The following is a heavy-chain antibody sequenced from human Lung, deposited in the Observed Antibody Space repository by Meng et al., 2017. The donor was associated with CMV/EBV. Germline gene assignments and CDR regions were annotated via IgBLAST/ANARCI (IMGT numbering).Heavy chain of an antibody. CDR3: AKELRGTEYFVNGGPGLDY. CDR2: INHSGST. D-gene: IGHD1-7*01. CDR1: GGSFSGYY. V-gene: IGHV4-34*01. J-gene: IGHJ4*02. Sequence: SETLSLXXAVYGGSFSGYYWSWIRQPPGKGLEWIGEINHSGSTNYNPSLKSRVTISVDTSKNQFSLKMTSVTAADTAVYYCAKELRGTEYFVNGGPGLDYWGQGTLVTVSS.